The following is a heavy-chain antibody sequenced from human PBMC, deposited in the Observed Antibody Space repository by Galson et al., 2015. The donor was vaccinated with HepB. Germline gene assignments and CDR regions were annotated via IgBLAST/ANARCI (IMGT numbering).Heavy chain of an antibody. Sequence: PALVKPTQTLTLTCTVSGFSLSNARMGVSWIRQPPGKALEWLAHIFSNDEKSYGTSLKSRLTISKDTSKSQVVLTMTNMDPVDTATYYCARTYYDFWSGFSAVGRFDYWGQGTLVTVSS. J-gene: IGHJ4*02. CDR2: IFSNDEK. CDR3: ARTYYDFWSGFSAVGRFDY. CDR1: GFSLSNARMG. D-gene: IGHD3-3*01. V-gene: IGHV2-26*01.